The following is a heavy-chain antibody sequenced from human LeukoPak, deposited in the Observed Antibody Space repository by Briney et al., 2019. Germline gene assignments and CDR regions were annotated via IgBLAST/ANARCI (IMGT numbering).Heavy chain of an antibody. V-gene: IGHV3-15*01. CDR3: TTVGGAPYYYYYMDV. D-gene: IGHD3-16*01. CDR1: GFTFSNAW. CDR2: IKSKTDGGTT. J-gene: IGHJ6*03. Sequence: PGGSLRLSCAASGFTFSNAWMSWVRQAPGRGLEWVGRIKSKTDGGTTDYAAPVKGRFTISRDDSKNTLYLQMNSLRTEDTAVYYCTTVGGAPYYYYYMDVWGKGTTVTVSS.